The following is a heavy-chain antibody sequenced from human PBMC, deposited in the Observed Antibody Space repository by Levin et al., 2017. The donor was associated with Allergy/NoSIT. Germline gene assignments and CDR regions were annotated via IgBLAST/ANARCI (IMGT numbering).Heavy chain of an antibody. CDR1: GFTFSSYE. CDR2: ISSTGSTI. D-gene: IGHD3-3*01. CDR3: ARQLGNFWSGYNYFDY. V-gene: IGHV3-48*03. Sequence: PGGSLRLSCAASGFTFSSYEMNWVRRAPGKGLEWVSYISSTGSTIYSADSVKGRFTISRDNAKNSLYLHMNSLRAEDTAVYYCARQLGNFWSGYNYFDYWGHGTLVTVSS. J-gene: IGHJ4*01.